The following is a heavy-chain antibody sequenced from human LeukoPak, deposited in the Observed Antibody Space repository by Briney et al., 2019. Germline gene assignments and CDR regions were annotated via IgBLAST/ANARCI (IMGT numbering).Heavy chain of an antibody. J-gene: IGHJ4*02. D-gene: IGHD1-26*01. CDR2: IYTSGST. CDR1: GDSISSYY. CDR3: AAFLSGTYWYFDY. Sequence: PSETLSPTCTVSGDSISSYYWSWIRQPAEKGLEWIGHIYTSGSTNYYTSGGTDYNPSLKSRVTISLDRSKNQFSLKLSSVTAADTAVYYCAAFLSGTYWYFDYWGQGALVTVSS. V-gene: IGHV4-4*07.